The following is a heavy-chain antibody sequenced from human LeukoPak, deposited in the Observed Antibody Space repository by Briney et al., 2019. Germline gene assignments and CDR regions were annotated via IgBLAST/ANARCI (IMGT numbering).Heavy chain of an antibody. CDR2: ISYDGSNK. Sequence: GGSLRLSCAASGFTFSSHAMRWVRQAPGKGLEWVAVISYDGSNKYYADSVKGRFTISRDNSKNTLYLQMNSLRAEDTAVYYCARDRVGATDYFDYWGQGTLVTVSS. CDR1: GFTFSSHA. V-gene: IGHV3-30-3*01. D-gene: IGHD1-26*01. CDR3: ARDRVGATDYFDY. J-gene: IGHJ4*02.